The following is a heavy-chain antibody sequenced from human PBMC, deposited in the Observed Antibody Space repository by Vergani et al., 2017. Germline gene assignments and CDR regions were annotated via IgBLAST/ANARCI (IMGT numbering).Heavy chain of an antibody. J-gene: IGHJ3*02. Sequence: QVQLQQWGAGLLKPSETLSLTCAVYGGSFSGYYWGWIRQPPGKGLEWIGSIHHSGSTYYNPSLKSRVTISVDTSKNQFSLKLSSVTAADTAVYYCARDQGPTRPRFDAFDIWGQGTMVTVSS. V-gene: IGHV4-34*01. CDR2: IHHSGST. CDR1: GGSFSGYY. CDR3: ARDQGPTRPRFDAFDI.